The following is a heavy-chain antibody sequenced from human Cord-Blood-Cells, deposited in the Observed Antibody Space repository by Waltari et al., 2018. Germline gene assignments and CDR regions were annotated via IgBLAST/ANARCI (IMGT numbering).Heavy chain of an antibody. V-gene: IGHV1-69*01. J-gene: IGHJ3*02. CDR2: ISPIFGTA. D-gene: IGHD2-21*01. CDR1: GGTFSSYA. CDR3: ASTGKHHDAFDI. Sequence: QVQLVESGAEVKKPGSSVKVSCKASGGTFSSYAIRWVPQALGQRLKWMGGISPIFGTANSAQKFQGRGTMTADEATSTAYMELSSLRSEDTAVYYCASTGKHHDAFDIWGQGKMVTVSS.